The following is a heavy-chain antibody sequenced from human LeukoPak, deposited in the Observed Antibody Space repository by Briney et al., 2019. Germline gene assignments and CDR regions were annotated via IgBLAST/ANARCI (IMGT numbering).Heavy chain of an antibody. CDR2: TSGSGGST. D-gene: IGHD1-26*01. V-gene: IGHV3-23*01. CDR3: AKGEVGATGGYYFDY. CDR1: GFTFSSYA. J-gene: IGHJ4*02. Sequence: GGSLRLSCAASGFTFSSYAMSWVRQAPGKGLEWVSATSGSGGSTYYADSVKGRFTISRDNSKNTLYLQMNSLRAEDTAVYYCAKGEVGATGGYYFDYWGQGTLVTVSS.